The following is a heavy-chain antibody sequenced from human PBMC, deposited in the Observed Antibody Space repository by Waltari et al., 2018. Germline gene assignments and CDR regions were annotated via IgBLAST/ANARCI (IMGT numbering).Heavy chain of an antibody. CDR1: GFTFSSYE. V-gene: IGHV3-48*03. CDR3: ARESSAMANYYYYGMDV. CDR2: ISSSGSTI. D-gene: IGHD5-18*01. Sequence: EVQLVESGGGLVQPGGSLRLSCAASGFTFSSYEMNWVRQAPGKGLGWVSYISSSGSTIDYADSVKGRFTISRDNAKNSLYLQMNSLRAEDTAVYYCARESSAMANYYYYGMDVWGQGTTVTVSS. J-gene: IGHJ6*02.